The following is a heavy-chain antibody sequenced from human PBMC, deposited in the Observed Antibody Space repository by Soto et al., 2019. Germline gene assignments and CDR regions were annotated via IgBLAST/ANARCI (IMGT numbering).Heavy chain of an antibody. CDR2: IIPIFGTA. CDR1: GGTVSSYA. CDR3: AREPPRDPYCSSTSCYTRVNYYYYYGMDV. V-gene: IGHV1-69*06. J-gene: IGHJ6*02. Sequence: SGKVCCKSAGGTVSSYAISWVRQAPGQGLEWMGGIIPIFGTANYEQKFQGRVTITADKSTSTAYMELSSLRSEDTAVYYCAREPPRDPYCSSTSCYTRVNYYYYYGMDVWGQGTTVTVSS. D-gene: IGHD2-2*02.